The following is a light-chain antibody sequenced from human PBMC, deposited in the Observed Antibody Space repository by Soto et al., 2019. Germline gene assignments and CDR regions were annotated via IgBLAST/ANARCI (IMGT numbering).Light chain of an antibody. Sequence: DLQMTQSPSTLSASVGDRVTITCRASQSVDIWLAWYQQKPGKAPKLLIHKASTIKDGVPSRFTNSGSGTDFALTICSLQPDDVGTYSCHQYRDYPVTFGGGTKVEIK. CDR1: QSVDIW. CDR2: KAS. V-gene: IGKV1-5*03. CDR3: HQYRDYPVT. J-gene: IGKJ4*01.